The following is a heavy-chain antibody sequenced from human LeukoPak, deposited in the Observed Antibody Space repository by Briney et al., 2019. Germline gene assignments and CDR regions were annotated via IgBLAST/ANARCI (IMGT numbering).Heavy chain of an antibody. CDR2: ISSSSTI. J-gene: IGHJ4*02. D-gene: IGHD2-15*01. CDR3: AGRHCSGGGCYFAGADPFDY. Sequence: GGSLRLSCAASGFTFSSYSMNWVRQAPGKGLEWVSYISSSSTIYYADSVKGRFTISRDNAKNSLYLQMNSLRVEDTAVYFCAGRHCSGGGCYFAGADPFDYWGQGTLVTVSS. V-gene: IGHV3-48*01. CDR1: GFTFSSYS.